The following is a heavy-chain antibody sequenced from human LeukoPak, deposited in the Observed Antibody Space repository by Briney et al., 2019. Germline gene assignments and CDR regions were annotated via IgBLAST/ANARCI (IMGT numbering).Heavy chain of an antibody. CDR2: INPSGGST. Sequence: ASVTVSFKASAYTFTMYFIHWVRQAPGQGLEWMGIINPSGGSTTYAQKFQGRVTLTRDTSTSTVYMEMSGLRSEDTAVYYCARTVEMASFFDYWGQGTLVTVSS. D-gene: IGHD5-24*01. CDR1: AYTFTMYF. CDR3: ARTVEMASFFDY. V-gene: IGHV1-46*01. J-gene: IGHJ4*02.